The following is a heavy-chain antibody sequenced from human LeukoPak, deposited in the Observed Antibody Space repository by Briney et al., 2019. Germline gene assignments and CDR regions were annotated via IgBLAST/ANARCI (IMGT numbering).Heavy chain of an antibody. Sequence: GRSLRLSFAASGFTFSSYAMHWVRQAPGKGLEWVAVISYDGSNKYYADSVKGRFTISRDNSKNTLYLQMNSLRAEDTAVYYCARPAADYWGQGTLVTVSS. CDR3: ARPAADY. D-gene: IGHD2-2*01. V-gene: IGHV3-30-3*01. J-gene: IGHJ4*02. CDR2: ISYDGSNK. CDR1: GFTFSSYA.